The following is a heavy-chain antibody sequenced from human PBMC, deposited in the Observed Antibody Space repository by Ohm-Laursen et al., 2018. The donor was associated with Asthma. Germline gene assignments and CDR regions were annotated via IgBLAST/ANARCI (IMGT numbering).Heavy chain of an antibody. CDR1: GFTFNNAW. V-gene: IGHV3-15*01. D-gene: IGHD1-26*01. CDR2: IKSRNDGGTT. Sequence: GSLRLSCAASGFTFNNAWMSWVRQATGKGLEWVARIKSRNDGGTTDYAAPVKGRFTISRDDSKDTLYLQMNSLKPEDTAVYYCTSDHVGATIGFDIWGQGTMVTVSS. J-gene: IGHJ3*02. CDR3: TSDHVGATIGFDI.